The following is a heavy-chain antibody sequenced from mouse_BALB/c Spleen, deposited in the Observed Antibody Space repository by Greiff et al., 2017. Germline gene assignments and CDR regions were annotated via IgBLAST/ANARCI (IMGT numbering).Heavy chain of an antibody. J-gene: IGHJ2*01. CDR3: ARDDYDFDY. Sequence: EVQLQESGPGLVKPSQSLSLTCSVTGYSITSGYYWNWIRQFPGNKLEWMGYISYDGSNNYNPSLKNRISITRDTSKNQFFLKLNSVTTEDTATYDCARDDYDFDYWGQGTTLTVSS. V-gene: IGHV3-6*02. D-gene: IGHD2-4*01. CDR1: GYSITSGYY. CDR2: ISYDGSN.